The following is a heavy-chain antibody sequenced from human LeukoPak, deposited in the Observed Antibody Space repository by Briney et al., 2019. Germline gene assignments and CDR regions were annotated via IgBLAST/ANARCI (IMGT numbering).Heavy chain of an antibody. Sequence: PSQTLSLTCAVSGGPISSGGYSWSWIRQPPGKGLEWIGYIYHSGSTYYNPSLKSRVTISVDRSKNQFSLKLSSVTAADTAVYYCARENYDILTGYKAPRAFDIWGQGTMVTVSS. D-gene: IGHD3-9*01. J-gene: IGHJ3*02. CDR3: ARENYDILTGYKAPRAFDI. CDR1: GGPISSGGYS. CDR2: IYHSGST. V-gene: IGHV4-30-2*01.